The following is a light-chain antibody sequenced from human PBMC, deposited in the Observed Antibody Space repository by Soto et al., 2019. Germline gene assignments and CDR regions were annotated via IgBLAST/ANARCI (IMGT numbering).Light chain of an antibody. Sequence: DSQMTQSPSSLSASVRERVTITFRASQSVRSYLNWYQQKPGKAPKLLIFAASSLQSGTPSRFSGSGSGTEFTLTISSLQPEDFATYFCLQHNNYPPTFGQGTKVDI. V-gene: IGKV1-17*01. CDR1: QSVRSY. J-gene: IGKJ1*01. CDR2: AAS. CDR3: LQHNNYPPT.